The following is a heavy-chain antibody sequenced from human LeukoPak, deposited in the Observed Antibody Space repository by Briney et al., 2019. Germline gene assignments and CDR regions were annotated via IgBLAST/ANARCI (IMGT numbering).Heavy chain of an antibody. CDR1: GGSMNSYY. CDR3: ARHVWLQPFDY. V-gene: IGHV4-59*08. J-gene: IGHJ4*02. D-gene: IGHD3-9*01. Sequence: SETLSLTCSVSGGSMNSYYWSWIRQSPGKGLEWIGYIYYSGSTNYNPSLKSRVTISVDTSKNQISLKLSSVTAADTAVYYCARHVWLQPFDYWGQGTLVTVSS. CDR2: IYYSGST.